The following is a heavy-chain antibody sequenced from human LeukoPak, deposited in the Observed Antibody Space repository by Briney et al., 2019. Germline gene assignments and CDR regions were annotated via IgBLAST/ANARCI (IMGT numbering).Heavy chain of an antibody. Sequence: GGSLRLSCAASGFTFSTYCMHWVRQAPGKGPMWVSRICPDGTVTNYADSVKARFIISRVNARNTVYLQMNSLRVEDTAVYYCVRDFRSADYWGQGTLVTVSS. CDR3: VRDFRSADY. J-gene: IGHJ4*02. CDR2: ICPDGTVT. V-gene: IGHV3-74*01. CDR1: GFTFSTYC.